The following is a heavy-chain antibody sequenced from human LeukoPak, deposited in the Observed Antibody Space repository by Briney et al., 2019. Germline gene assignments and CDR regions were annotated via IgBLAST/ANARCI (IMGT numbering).Heavy chain of an antibody. CDR3: ARSLSDYNNNPLGF. J-gene: IGHJ4*02. CDR1: GGSINSYF. Sequence: PSETLSLTCTVSGGSINSYFWSWIRQPPGKGLEWIGYIHYSGSTNYNPSLKSRVTISIDTSKNQFSLRLSSVTAADTAVYYCARSLSDYNNNPLGFWGQGTLVTVSS. V-gene: IGHV4-59*01. CDR2: IHYSGST. D-gene: IGHD4-11*01.